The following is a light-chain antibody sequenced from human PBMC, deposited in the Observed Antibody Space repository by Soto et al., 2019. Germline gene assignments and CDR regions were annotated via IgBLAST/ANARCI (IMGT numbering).Light chain of an antibody. CDR2: EVS. CDR1: SSDVGGYNY. V-gene: IGLV2-14*01. Sequence: QSLLTQPASVSGSPGQSITISCTGTSSDVGGYNYVSWYQQHPGKAPKLMIYEVSNRPSGVSNRFSGSKSGNTASLTVSGLQAEDEADYYCLSYADTNNVVFGSGTKLTVL. J-gene: IGLJ1*01. CDR3: LSYADTNNVV.